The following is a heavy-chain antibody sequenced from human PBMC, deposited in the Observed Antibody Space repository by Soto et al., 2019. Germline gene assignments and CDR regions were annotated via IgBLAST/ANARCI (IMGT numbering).Heavy chain of an antibody. V-gene: IGHV5-10-1*01. J-gene: IGHJ6*02. CDR3: ASSFSQPEHCSSTSCYTGRDYYYYGMDV. CDR2: IDPSDSYT. Sequence: GESLKISCKGSGYSFTSYWISWVCQMPGKGLEWMGRIDPSDSYTNYSPSFQGHVTISADKSISTAYLQWSSLKASDTAMYYCASSFSQPEHCSSTSCYTGRDYYYYGMDVWGQGTTVTVSS. D-gene: IGHD2-2*02. CDR1: GYSFTSYW.